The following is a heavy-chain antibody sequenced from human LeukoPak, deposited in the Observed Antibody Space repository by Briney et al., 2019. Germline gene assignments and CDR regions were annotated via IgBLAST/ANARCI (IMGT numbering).Heavy chain of an antibody. D-gene: IGHD1-26*01. Sequence: GGSLKLSCAASGFTFSGSTMHWVRQASGKGLEWVGRIRSKANNYATAYATSVKGRFTLSRDDSKNTAYLQMNSLKTEDTAMYYCIRGAASGSYYGFDVWGQGATVTVSS. V-gene: IGHV3-73*01. J-gene: IGHJ6*02. CDR3: IRGAASGSYYGFDV. CDR2: IRSKANNYAT. CDR1: GFTFSGST.